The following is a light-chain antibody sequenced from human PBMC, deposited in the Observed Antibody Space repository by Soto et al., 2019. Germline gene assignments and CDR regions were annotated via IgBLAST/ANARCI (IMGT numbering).Light chain of an antibody. CDR2: AAS. Sequence: DIQVTPSPSSLSASVGDRVTINCRASQSISSYLNWYQQKPGKAPKLLIYAASSLQSGVPSRFSGSGSGTDFTLTISSLQPEDFATYYCQQSYSTPWTFGQGTKVDIK. CDR3: QQSYSTPWT. J-gene: IGKJ1*01. V-gene: IGKV1-39*01. CDR1: QSISSY.